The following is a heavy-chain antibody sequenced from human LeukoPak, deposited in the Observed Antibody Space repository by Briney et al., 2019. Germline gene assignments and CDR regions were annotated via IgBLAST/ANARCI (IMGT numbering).Heavy chain of an antibody. CDR1: GFTFSNYA. CDR3: ARAVAVASGGTPLDY. Sequence: GGSLRLSCAASGFTFSNYAMSWVRQAPGKGLEWVSAISVSGGATYYGDSVKGRFTISRDNSKNTLYLQMNSLRAEDTAVDYCARAVAVASGGTPLDYWGQGTLVTVSS. J-gene: IGHJ4*02. D-gene: IGHD6-19*01. V-gene: IGHV3-23*01. CDR2: ISVSGGAT.